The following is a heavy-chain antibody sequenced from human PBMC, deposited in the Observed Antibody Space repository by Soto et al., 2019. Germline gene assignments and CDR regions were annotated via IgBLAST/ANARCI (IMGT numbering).Heavy chain of an antibody. CDR2: INPSGGST. CDR3: ASLYDSSGHFDY. J-gene: IGHJ4*02. CDR1: GYTFTSYY. V-gene: IGHV1-46*01. D-gene: IGHD3-22*01. Sequence: ASVKVSCKASGYTFTSYYMHWVRQAPGQGLEWMGIINPSGGSTSYAQKFQGRVTMTRDTSTSTVYMELGSLRSEDTAAYYCASLYDSSGHFDYWGQGTLVTVSS.